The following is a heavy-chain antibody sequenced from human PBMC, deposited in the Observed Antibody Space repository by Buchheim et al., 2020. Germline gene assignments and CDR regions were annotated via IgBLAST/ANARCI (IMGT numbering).Heavy chain of an antibody. V-gene: IGHV3-30*09. CDR3: ARQWGTSDSFYL. J-gene: IGHJ3*01. CDR1: GFPFETYS. CDR2: ITYDGSHK. Sequence: QEQLAESGGGVVRPGGDLRISCTASGFPFETYSMFWVRQSPGKGLEWLARITYDGSHKTYAESVKGRFAVSRDNSKSELYLNLNSLRSEDTATYFCARQWGTSDSFYLWGQGT. D-gene: IGHD3-16*01.